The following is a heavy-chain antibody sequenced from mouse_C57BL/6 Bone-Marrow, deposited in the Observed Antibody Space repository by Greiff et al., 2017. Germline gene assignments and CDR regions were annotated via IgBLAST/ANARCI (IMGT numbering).Heavy chain of an antibody. CDR2: LWSGGST. V-gene: IGHV2-2*01. J-gene: IGHJ1*03. Sequence: QVQLQQSGPGLVQPSQSLSITCTVSGFSLTSYGVHWVRQSQGKGLEWLGVLWSGGSTDYNAAFISRLSISKDNSKSQVFFKMNSLQADDTAIYYCARNEGDKGNWYFDVWGTGTTVTVSS. D-gene: IGHD1-3*01. CDR1: GFSLTSYG. CDR3: ARNEGDKGNWYFDV.